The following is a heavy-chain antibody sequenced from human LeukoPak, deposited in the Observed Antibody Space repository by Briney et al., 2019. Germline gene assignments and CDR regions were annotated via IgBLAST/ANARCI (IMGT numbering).Heavy chain of an antibody. D-gene: IGHD3-10*01. CDR1: GGSISSYY. CDR3: ARGEVWFGELSSFDY. Sequence: SETLSLTCTVSGGSISSYYWSWIRQPPGKGLEWIGYIYYSGSTNYNPSLKSRVTISVDTSKNQFSLKLSSVTAADTAVYYCARGEVWFGELSSFDYWGQGTLVTVSS. J-gene: IGHJ4*02. V-gene: IGHV4-59*12. CDR2: IYYSGST.